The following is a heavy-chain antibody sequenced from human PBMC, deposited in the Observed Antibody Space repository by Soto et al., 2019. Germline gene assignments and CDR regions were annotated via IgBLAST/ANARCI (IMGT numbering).Heavy chain of an antibody. D-gene: IGHD2-2*01. CDR2: ISGSGGTA. V-gene: IGHV3-23*01. CDR3: AKDGCSSPSCYGLPRDPFDL. J-gene: IGHJ3*01. Sequence: PGGSLRLSCAASGLTFSNYAMSWVRQAPGKGLEWVSGISGSGGTAYYADSVRGRFTISRDNSKNTLYLQINSLRAEDTAVYYCAKDGCSSPSCYGLPRDPFDLWGQGTMVTVSS. CDR1: GLTFSNYA.